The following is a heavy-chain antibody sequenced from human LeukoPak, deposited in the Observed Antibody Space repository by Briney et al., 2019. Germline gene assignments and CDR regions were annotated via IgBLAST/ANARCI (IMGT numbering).Heavy chain of an antibody. V-gene: IGHV1-69*13. CDR1: GGTFSSYA. Sequence: SVKVSCKASGGTFSSYAISWVRQAPGQGLEWMGGIIPIFGTANYAQKFQGRVTITADESTSTAYMELSSLRSEDTAVYYCARVATGEPHWFDPWGQGTLVTVSS. J-gene: IGHJ5*02. CDR2: IIPIFGTA. CDR3: ARVATGEPHWFDP. D-gene: IGHD2-21*02.